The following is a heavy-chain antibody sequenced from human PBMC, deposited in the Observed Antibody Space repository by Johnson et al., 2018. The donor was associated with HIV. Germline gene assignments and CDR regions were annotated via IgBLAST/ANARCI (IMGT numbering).Heavy chain of an antibody. CDR2: ISYDGSNK. J-gene: IGHJ3*02. D-gene: IGHD6-6*01. CDR3: AKDISPLYSSSDAFDI. Sequence: HVQLVESGGGVVQPGGSLRLSCAASGFTFSSYAMHWVRQAPGMGLGWVALISYDGSNKYYADSVKGRFIISRDTSKNTLYLQMNSLRAEDTAVYYCAKDISPLYSSSDAFDIWGQGTMVTVSS. V-gene: IGHV3-30*14. CDR1: GFTFSSYA.